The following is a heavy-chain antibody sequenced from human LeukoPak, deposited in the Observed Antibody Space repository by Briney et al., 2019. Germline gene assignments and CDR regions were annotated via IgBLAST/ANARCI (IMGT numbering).Heavy chain of an antibody. CDR2: ISAYNGNT. Sequence: GASVKVSCKASGYTFTSYGISWVRQAPGQGLEWMGWISAYNGNTNYAQKLQGRVTMTTDTSTSTAYMELRSLRSDDTAVYYCARDRVYCSGGSCLNSFDPWGQGTLVTVSS. J-gene: IGHJ5*02. CDR3: ARDRVYCSGGSCLNSFDP. V-gene: IGHV1-18*04. D-gene: IGHD2-15*01. CDR1: GYTFTSYG.